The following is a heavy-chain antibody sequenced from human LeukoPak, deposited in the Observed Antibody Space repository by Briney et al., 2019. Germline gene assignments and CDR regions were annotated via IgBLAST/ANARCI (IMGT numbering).Heavy chain of an antibody. V-gene: IGHV1-69*04. CDR2: IIPILDLA. J-gene: IGHJ6*02. CDR3: ARDGGWLQTQNHYYYHGMDV. D-gene: IGHD5-24*01. CDR1: GGTFSTYG. Sequence: SVKVSCKASGGTFSTYGINWVRQAPGQGLEWMGRIIPILDLANYAQKFQGRVTITADKTTRTAYMEVSSLRSDDTAVYYCARDGGWLQTQNHYYYHGMDVWGQGTTVTVSS.